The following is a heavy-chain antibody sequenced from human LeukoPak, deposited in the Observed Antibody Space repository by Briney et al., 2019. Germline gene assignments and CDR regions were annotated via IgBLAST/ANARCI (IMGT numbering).Heavy chain of an antibody. J-gene: IGHJ4*02. CDR2: ISRYSGAT. V-gene: IGHV1-2*02. D-gene: IGHD2-21*01. CDR1: GYIFSDYY. Sequence: ASVKVSCKASGYIFSDYYTHWVRQAPGRGFEWMGWISRYSGATKLAQKFQGRVTLTRDTSISTAYVELSNLASDDTGVYYCVSWAGGTSDVASFDYWGQGTLVIVSS. CDR3: VSWAGGTSDVASFDY.